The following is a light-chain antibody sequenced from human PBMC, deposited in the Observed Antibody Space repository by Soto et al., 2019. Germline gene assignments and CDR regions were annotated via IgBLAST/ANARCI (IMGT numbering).Light chain of an antibody. CDR1: SSDIGAYNY. CDR2: EVS. Sequence: QSVLTQPASVSGSPGQSITISCTGSSSDIGAYNYVSWFQQYPGKAPKLIISEVSNRPSGVSNRFSGSKSGTAASLTIPGLQTEDEADYFCFSFTTDWTHVFGTGTKVT. J-gene: IGLJ1*01. V-gene: IGLV2-14*01. CDR3: FSFTTDWTHV.